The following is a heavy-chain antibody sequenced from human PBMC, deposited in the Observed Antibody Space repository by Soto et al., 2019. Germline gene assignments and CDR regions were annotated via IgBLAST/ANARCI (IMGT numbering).Heavy chain of an antibody. Sequence: EVQLVESGGGLVQPGGSLKLSCAASGFTFSGSAMHWVRQASGKGLEWVGRIRSKANSYATAYAASVKGRFTISRDDSTNTAYLQMNSLKTEDTAVYYCTRLADYWGQGTLVTVSS. V-gene: IGHV3-73*01. J-gene: IGHJ4*02. CDR1: GFTFSGSA. CDR3: TRLADY. CDR2: IRSKANSYAT.